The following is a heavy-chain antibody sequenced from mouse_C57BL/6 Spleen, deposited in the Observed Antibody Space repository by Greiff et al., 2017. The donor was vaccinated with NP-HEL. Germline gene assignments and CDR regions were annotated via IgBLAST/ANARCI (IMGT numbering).Heavy chain of an antibody. D-gene: IGHD4-1*01. CDR2: ISYSGST. CDR1: GYSITSGYD. Sequence: EVKLQESGPGMVKPSQSLSLTCTVTGYSITSGYDWHWIRHFPGNKLEWMGYISYSGSTNYNPSLKSRISITHDTSKNHFFLKLNSVTTEDTATYYCVLGVNAWFAYWGQGTLVTVSA. CDR3: VLGVNAWFAY. V-gene: IGHV3-1*01. J-gene: IGHJ3*01.